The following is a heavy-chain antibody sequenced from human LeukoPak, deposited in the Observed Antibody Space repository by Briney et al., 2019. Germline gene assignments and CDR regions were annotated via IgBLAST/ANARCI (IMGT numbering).Heavy chain of an antibody. CDR3: AKEHIQLWYRIDY. J-gene: IGHJ4*02. V-gene: IGHV3-30*18. Sequence: QRWGVLRLSCAASGFTFSSYGMHWVRQAPGKGLEWVAVISYDGSNKYYADSVKGRFTISRDNSKNTLYLQMNSLRAEDTAVYYCAKEHIQLWYRIDYWGQGTLVTVSS. CDR1: GFTFSSYG. CDR2: ISYDGSNK. D-gene: IGHD5-18*01.